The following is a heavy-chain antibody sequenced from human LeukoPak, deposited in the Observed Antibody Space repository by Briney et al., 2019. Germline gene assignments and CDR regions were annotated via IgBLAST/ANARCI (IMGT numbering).Heavy chain of an antibody. J-gene: IGHJ4*02. CDR2: ISSSSSYI. D-gene: IGHD6-19*01. V-gene: IGHV3-21*01. CDR1: GFIVSSCF. CDR3: ARVGTSSSGWQFDY. Sequence: GGSLRLSCAASGFIVSSCFLSWVRQAPGKGLEWVSSISSSSSYIYYADSVKGRFTISRDNAKNSLYLQMNSLRAEDTAVYYCARVGTSSSGWQFDYWGQGTLVTVSS.